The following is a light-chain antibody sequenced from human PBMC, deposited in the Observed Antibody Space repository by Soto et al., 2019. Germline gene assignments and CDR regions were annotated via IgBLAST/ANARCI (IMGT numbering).Light chain of an antibody. CDR2: DDT. Sequence: SYELTQPPSVSVAPGQTASIACGGNKIGSKGVHWYQQKSGQAPVLVVYDDTDRPSGIPERFSGSKSGNTATLTISSVEAGDEADYFCQVWDGSSDHYVFGTGTKSPS. CDR1: KIGSKG. J-gene: IGLJ1*01. V-gene: IGLV3-21*02. CDR3: QVWDGSSDHYV.